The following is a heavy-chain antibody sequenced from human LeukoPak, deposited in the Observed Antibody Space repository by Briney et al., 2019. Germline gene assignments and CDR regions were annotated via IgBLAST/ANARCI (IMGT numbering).Heavy chain of an antibody. V-gene: IGHV3-21*01. CDR2: ISRGNGYI. Sequence: GGSLRVSCAASGFTFSSYNMNWVRQAPGKGLEWVSSISRGNGYIYYADSLKGRFTISRDDAKSSLYLQMNSLRAEDTAVYYCARVGYYDSSGYYPVPFDNWGQGTLVTVSS. J-gene: IGHJ4*02. CDR3: ARVGYYDSSGYYPVPFDN. CDR1: GFTFSSYN. D-gene: IGHD3-22*01.